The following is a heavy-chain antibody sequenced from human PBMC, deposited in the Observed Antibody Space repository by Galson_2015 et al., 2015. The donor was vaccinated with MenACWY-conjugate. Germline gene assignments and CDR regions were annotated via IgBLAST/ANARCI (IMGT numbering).Heavy chain of an antibody. CDR1: GFIFSSYA. CDR2: ISYDGSNK. Sequence: SLRLSCAASGFIFSSYAVHWVRQAPGKGLEWVSVISYDGSNKYYADSVKGRFTISRDNSKSTLYLQMNSLGADDTAVYYCARDAEPWHSSSWYYFDYWGQGTLVTVSS. J-gene: IGHJ4*02. CDR3: ARDAEPWHSSSWYYFDY. V-gene: IGHV3-30*04. D-gene: IGHD6-13*01.